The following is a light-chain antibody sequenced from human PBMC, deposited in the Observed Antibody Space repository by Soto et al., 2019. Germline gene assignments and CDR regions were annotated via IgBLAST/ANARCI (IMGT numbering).Light chain of an antibody. CDR1: QGISTY. Sequence: DIPLTQSPSFLSASVGDRVTITCRASQGISTYLAWYLQRPGKAPKLLIYGASTWQSGVPSTFSGSGSGTEVTLTISSLQPEEFGTDYCQQLNSDWYAFGQGTKLEIK. CDR3: QQLNSDWYA. J-gene: IGKJ2*01. V-gene: IGKV1-9*01. CDR2: GAS.